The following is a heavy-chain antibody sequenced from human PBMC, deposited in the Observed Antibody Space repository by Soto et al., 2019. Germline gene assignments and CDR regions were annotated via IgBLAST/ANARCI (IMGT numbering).Heavy chain of an antibody. CDR2: ISATGSDM. Sequence: PGGSLRLSCADSGFTFSSYTMNWVRQAPGRGLEWVSSISATGSDMSYADSVKGRFTISRDNTKNSLFLQLNNLRVEDAAVYFCARGHDVVRVPLAIRVAYFDYRGQGAVVTVSS. D-gene: IGHD2-8*01. CDR3: ARGHDVVRVPLAIRVAYFDY. J-gene: IGHJ4*02. CDR1: GFTFSSYT. V-gene: IGHV3-21*01.